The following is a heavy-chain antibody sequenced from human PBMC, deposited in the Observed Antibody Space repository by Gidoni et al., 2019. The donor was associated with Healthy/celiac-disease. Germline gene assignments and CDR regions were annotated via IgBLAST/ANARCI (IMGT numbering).Heavy chain of an antibody. Sequence: EVQLLESGGGLVQPGGSMRLSCAASGFTFSSYAMSWVRQAPGKGLEWVSAISGSGGSTYYADSVKGRFTISRDNSKNTLYLQMNSLRAEDTAVYYCAKFRELLPGAFDIWGQGTMVTVSS. CDR2: ISGSGGST. CDR3: AKFRELLPGAFDI. CDR1: GFTFSSYA. V-gene: IGHV3-23*01. D-gene: IGHD1-26*01. J-gene: IGHJ3*02.